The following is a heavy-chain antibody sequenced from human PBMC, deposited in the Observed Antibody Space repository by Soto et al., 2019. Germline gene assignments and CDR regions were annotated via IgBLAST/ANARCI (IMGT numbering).Heavy chain of an antibody. CDR2: ISYDGSNK. J-gene: IGHJ5*02. CDR1: GFTFSSYG. Sequence: GGSLRLSCAASGFTFSSYGMHWVRQAPGKGLEWVAVISYDGSNKYYADSVKGRFTISRDNSKNTLYLQMNSLRAEDTAVYYCAKGPGIAAAGTGESWFDPWGQGTLVTVSS. V-gene: IGHV3-30*18. D-gene: IGHD6-13*01. CDR3: AKGPGIAAAGTGESWFDP.